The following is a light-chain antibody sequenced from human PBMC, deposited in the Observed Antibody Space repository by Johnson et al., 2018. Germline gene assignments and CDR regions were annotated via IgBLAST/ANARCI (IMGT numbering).Light chain of an antibody. J-gene: IGLJ1*01. V-gene: IGLV1-51*02. CDR3: GSWDSSPSAGNV. CDR2: ENN. CDR1: SSNIGNNY. Sequence: QSVLTQPPSVSAAPGQKVTISCSGSSSNIGNNYVSWYQQLPGTAPKLLIYENNKRPSGIPDRFSGSKSGTSATLGITRLQTGDEADYYCGSWDSSPSAGNVFGTGTKVTVL.